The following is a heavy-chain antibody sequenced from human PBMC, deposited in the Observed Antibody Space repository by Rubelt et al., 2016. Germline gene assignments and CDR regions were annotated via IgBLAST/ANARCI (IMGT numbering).Heavy chain of an antibody. D-gene: IGHD5-18*01. CDR1: GFTFNTNP. CDR3: AKEVGVWGAYRYSGGN. Sequence: EVQLLESGGGLVQPGGSLRLSCAASGFTFNTNPMTWVRQAPGQALEWVSSISGSGGITDYAATVTGRFTHSKDNSKNTLYRQMNSLRAEDTAVYYCAKEVGVWGAYRYSGGNWGQGTLVTVSS. CDR2: ISGSGGIT. J-gene: IGHJ4*02. V-gene: IGHV3-23*01.